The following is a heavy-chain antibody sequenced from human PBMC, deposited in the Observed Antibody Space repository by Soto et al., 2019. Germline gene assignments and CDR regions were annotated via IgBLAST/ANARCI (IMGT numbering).Heavy chain of an antibody. J-gene: IGHJ4*02. CDR3: TTDPYYDSSGYYYSDY. CDR2: IKSKTDGGTT. Sequence: LXLSCAASGFTFSNAWMSWVRQAPWKGLEWVGRIKSKTDGGTTDYAAPVKGRFTISRDDSKNTLYLQMNSLKTEGTAVYYCTTDPYYDSSGYYYSDYWGQGTLVTVSS. CDR1: GFTFSNAW. V-gene: IGHV3-15*01. D-gene: IGHD3-22*01.